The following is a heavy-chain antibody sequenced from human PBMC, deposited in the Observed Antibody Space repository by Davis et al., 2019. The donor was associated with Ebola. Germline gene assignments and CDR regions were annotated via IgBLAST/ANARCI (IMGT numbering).Heavy chain of an antibody. V-gene: IGHV6-1*01. CDR1: GDSVSSGSTG. CDR2: TYYTSKWFN. Sequence: PSETLSLTCAISGDSVSSGSTGWNWIRQSPLRGLEWLGRTYYTSKWFNDYAVSVNGRITINPDTSKNQFSLQLNSVTPEDTAVYYCARGWLRTGLDIWGQGTMVIVSS. D-gene: IGHD5-24*01. J-gene: IGHJ3*02. CDR3: ARGWLRTGLDI.